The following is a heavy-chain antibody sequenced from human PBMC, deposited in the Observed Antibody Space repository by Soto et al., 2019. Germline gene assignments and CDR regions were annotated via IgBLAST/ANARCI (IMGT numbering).Heavy chain of an antibody. J-gene: IGHJ5*02. Sequence: QVQLVQSGAEVKKPVASVKVSCKASGYTFTSDDINWVRQATGQGLEWMGWMNPNSGNTGFAQKFQGRVTMTRNTSISTAYMELSSMRSEDTAVYYCARETVSWFDPWDQGTLVTVSS. D-gene: IGHD3-16*01. CDR1: GYTFTSDD. CDR3: ARETVSWFDP. CDR2: MNPNSGNT. V-gene: IGHV1-8*01.